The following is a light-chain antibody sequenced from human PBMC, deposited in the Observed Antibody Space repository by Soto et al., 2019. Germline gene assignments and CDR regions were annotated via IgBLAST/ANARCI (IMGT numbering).Light chain of an antibody. CDR2: GAS. CDR1: QSVSSN. J-gene: IGKJ5*01. Sequence: EIVITQSPATLSVSPGERATLSCRASQSVSSNLAWYQQKPGQAPRLLIYGASTRVNGIPARFSGSGSGTELTFTISSLQSEDFAVYYCQQYNDWPTFTFGQGTRLEIK. CDR3: QQYNDWPTFT. V-gene: IGKV3-15*01.